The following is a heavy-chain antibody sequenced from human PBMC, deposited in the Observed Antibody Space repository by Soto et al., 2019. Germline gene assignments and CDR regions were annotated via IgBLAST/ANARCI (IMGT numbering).Heavy chain of an antibody. D-gene: IGHD2-8*01. CDR3: VRLAAGHYCNNGVCLLYYCDY. CDR1: GFTFNNYA. CDR2: ISRSGGST. V-gene: IGHV3-23*01. Sequence: EVQLLQSGAGMVQPGGSLRLSCAASGFTFNNYAMSWVRQAPGQGLEWVSAISRSGGSTHYADSVKGRFTNSRDNSKNTLCLHINRLRAEDTVVYCCVRLAAGHYCNNGVCLLYYCDYWGQGARVTVSS. J-gene: IGHJ4*02.